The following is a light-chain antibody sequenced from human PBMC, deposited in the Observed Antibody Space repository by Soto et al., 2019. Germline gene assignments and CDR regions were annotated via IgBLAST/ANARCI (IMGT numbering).Light chain of an antibody. CDR3: QQRSNWTPIFT. CDR1: QSVSSY. V-gene: IGKV3-11*01. CDR2: DAS. Sequence: EIVLTQSPATLSLSPGERATLSCRASQSVSSYLAWYQQKPGQAPRLLIYDASNRDTGIPARFSGSGSGTDFTLTISSLGPEDFAVYYFQQRSNWTPIFTFGPGTKVDSK. J-gene: IGKJ3*01.